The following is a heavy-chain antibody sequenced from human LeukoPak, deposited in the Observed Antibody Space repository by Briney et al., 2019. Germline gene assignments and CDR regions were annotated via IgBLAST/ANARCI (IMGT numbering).Heavy chain of an antibody. CDR1: GGTFSSYA. D-gene: IGHD4-17*01. CDR2: TIPIFGTA. Sequence: SVKVSCKASGGTFSSYAISWVRQAPGQGLEWMGGTIPIFGTANYAQKFQGRVTITTDESTSTAYMELSSLRSEDTAVYYCARVPYGDYVSNWFDPWGQGTLVTVSS. V-gene: IGHV1-69*05. J-gene: IGHJ5*02. CDR3: ARVPYGDYVSNWFDP.